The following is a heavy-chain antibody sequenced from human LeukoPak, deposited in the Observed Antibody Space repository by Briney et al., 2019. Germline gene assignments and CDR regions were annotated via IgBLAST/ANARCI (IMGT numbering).Heavy chain of an antibody. CDR3: ARCPATTSFRYLDWVVFH. J-gene: IGHJ4*02. V-gene: IGHV5-51*01. CDR2: IYPDDSET. D-gene: IGHD3-9*01. CDR1: GYRFTNYW. Sequence: GESLKISCKGSGYRFTNYWIGWVRQMPEKGLEWIGIIYPDDSETRYSPSFQGQVNLSADKSITTAYLQWSSLKASDTAMYYCARCPATTSFRYLDWVVFHWGQGSLVTVSS.